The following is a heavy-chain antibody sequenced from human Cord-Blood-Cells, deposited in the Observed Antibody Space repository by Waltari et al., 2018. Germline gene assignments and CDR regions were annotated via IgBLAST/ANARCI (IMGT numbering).Heavy chain of an antibody. D-gene: IGHD1-26*01. V-gene: IGHV4-59*01. J-gene: IGHJ4*02. CDR3: ARDRDGSYYDY. CDR1: GGSISSYY. CDR2: IYYSGST. Sequence: QVQLQESGPGLVKPSETLSLTCTVSGGSISSYYWSWIRQPPGRGLEWIGYIYYSGSTNYNPSRKSRVTISVDTSKNQFSLKLSSVTAADTAVYYCARDRDGSYYDYWGQGTLVTVSS.